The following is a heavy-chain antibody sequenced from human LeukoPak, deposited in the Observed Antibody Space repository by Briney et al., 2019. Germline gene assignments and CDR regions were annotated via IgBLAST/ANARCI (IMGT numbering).Heavy chain of an antibody. V-gene: IGHV4-4*07. D-gene: IGHD6-19*01. CDR1: GGSISSYY. CDR2: IYTSGST. J-gene: IGHJ3*02. Sequence: SETLSLTCTVSGGSISSYYWSWIRQPAGKGLEWIGRIYTSGSTNYNPSLMYRVTMSVDTSKNQFSLIMSSVTAADTAVYYCARTSSGWSDAFDIWGQGTMVTVSS. CDR3: ARTSSGWSDAFDI.